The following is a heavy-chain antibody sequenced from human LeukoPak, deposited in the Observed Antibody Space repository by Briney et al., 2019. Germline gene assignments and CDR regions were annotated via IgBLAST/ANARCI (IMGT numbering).Heavy chain of an antibody. V-gene: IGHV4-61*02. CDR3: ARDGAYYYDSSGYYPYYYYYYMDV. CDR2: IYTSGST. Sequence: SETLSLTRTVSGASISSTSYCWGWIRQPAGKGLEWIGRIYTSGSTNYNPSLKSRVTISVDTSKNQFSLKLSSVTAADTAVYYCARDGAYYYDSSGYYPYYYYYYMDVWGKGTTVTISS. CDR1: GASISSTSYC. D-gene: IGHD3-22*01. J-gene: IGHJ6*03.